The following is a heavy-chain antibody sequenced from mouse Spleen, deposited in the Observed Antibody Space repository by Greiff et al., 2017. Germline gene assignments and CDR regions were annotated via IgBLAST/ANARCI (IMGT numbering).Heavy chain of an antibody. Sequence: VQLQQSGAELVRPGASVTLSCKASGYTFTDYEMHWVKQTPVHGLEWIGAIDPETGGTAYNQKFKGKAILTADKSSSTAYMELRSLTSEDSAVYYCTSMITAEDWYFDVWGAGTTVTVSS. V-gene: IGHV1-15*01. CDR2: IDPETGGT. J-gene: IGHJ1*01. D-gene: IGHD2-4*01. CDR3: TSMITAEDWYFDV. CDR1: GYTFTDYE.